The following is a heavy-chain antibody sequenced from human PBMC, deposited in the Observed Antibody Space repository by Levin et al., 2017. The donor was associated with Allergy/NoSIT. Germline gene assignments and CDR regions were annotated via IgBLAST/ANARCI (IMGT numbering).Heavy chain of an antibody. CDR3: ARHIKRTEGGNYLFDP. Sequence: SQTLSLTCPISDGSIHNNYWSWIQQSPGKGLEWIGYISYAGITAYSPSLKSRLSMSVDTAKNQFSLNLSSVTAAATAVYFCARHIKRTEGGNYLFDPWGQGTLVTVSS. D-gene: IGHD4-23*01. CDR2: ISYAGIT. V-gene: IGHV4-59*08. CDR1: DGSIHNNY. J-gene: IGHJ5*02.